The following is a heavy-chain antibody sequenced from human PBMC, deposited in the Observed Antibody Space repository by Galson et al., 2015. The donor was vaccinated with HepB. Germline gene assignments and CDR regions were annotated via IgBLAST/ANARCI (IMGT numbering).Heavy chain of an antibody. CDR1: GFTFSSYT. V-gene: IGHV3-48*01. CDR3: AKGSGETWYYFDT. J-gene: IGHJ4*02. D-gene: IGHD2-15*01. CDR2: ISSTGTTM. Sequence: SLRLSCAASGFTFSSYTMNWVRQAPGKGLESVSYISSTGTTMYYADSAKGRFTISRDNAQNSLYLQVNSLGAEDTAIYYCAKGSGETWYYFDTWGQGTLVTVSS.